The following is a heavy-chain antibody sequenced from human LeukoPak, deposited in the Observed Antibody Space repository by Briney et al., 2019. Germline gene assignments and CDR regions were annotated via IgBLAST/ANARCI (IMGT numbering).Heavy chain of an antibody. CDR1: GGSISSGGYS. CDR3: ARVDYYYGIDV. CDR2: IYHTGST. V-gene: IGHV4-30-2*01. Sequence: PSDTLSFTCAVSGGSISSGGYSWSWIRQPPGKGLEWIGYIYHTGSTYYHPSLKSRVTISVDRSKNQFSLKLSSVTAAHTAVYYCARVDYYYGIDVWGQGTTVTVSS. J-gene: IGHJ6*01.